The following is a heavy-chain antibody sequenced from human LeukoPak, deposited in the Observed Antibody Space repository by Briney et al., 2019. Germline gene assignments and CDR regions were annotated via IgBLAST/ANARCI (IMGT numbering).Heavy chain of an antibody. D-gene: IGHD3-16*01. CDR1: GFTFGDYV. Sequence: GGSLRLSCSVSGFTFGDYVVNWVRQAPGKGLEYVSAISSNGGSTYYANSVKGRFTISRDKSKNTVYLKMGSLRAEDMAVYYCARETRRGDAFDIWGQGTMVTVSS. V-gene: IGHV3-64*01. CDR2: ISSNGGST. J-gene: IGHJ3*02. CDR3: ARETRRGDAFDI.